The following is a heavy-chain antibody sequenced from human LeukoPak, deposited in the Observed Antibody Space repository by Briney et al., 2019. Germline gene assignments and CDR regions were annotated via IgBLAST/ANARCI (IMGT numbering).Heavy chain of an antibody. CDR3: ARELQGDNSRIFDAFDI. J-gene: IGHJ3*02. D-gene: IGHD2-21*01. V-gene: IGHV1-2*06. Sequence: GASVKVSCKPSGYTFTGYYMHWVRQAPGHGLEWMGRINPNNGGTNCAQKFQDRVTMTRDTSIGTAYMELSRLRSDDTAVYYCARELQGDNSRIFDAFDIWGRGTVVTVST. CDR2: INPNNGGT. CDR1: GYTFTGYY.